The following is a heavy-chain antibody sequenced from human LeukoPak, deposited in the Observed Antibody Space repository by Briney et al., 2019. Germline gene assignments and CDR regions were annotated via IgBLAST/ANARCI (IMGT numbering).Heavy chain of an antibody. D-gene: IGHD2-15*01. CDR2: VSDSGGST. J-gene: IGHJ6*02. V-gene: IGHV3-64D*09. CDR3: VRGYSFGPYGMDV. Sequence: GGSLRLSCSASGFPFSSYAMHWVRQAPGKGLEYVSAVSDSGGSTYYADSVKGRFTISRDNSKNTLYLQMRAEDTAVYFCVRGYSFGPYGMDVWGQGTTVTVSS. CDR1: GFPFSSYA.